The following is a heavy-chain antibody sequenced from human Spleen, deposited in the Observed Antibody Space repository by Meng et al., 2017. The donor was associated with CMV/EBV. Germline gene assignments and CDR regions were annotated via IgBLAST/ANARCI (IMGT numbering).Heavy chain of an antibody. V-gene: IGHV3-33*01. CDR1: GVSFSVCR. D-gene: IGHD3-10*01. CDR3: ARPTEGPGSFLIDH. J-gene: IGHJ4*02. CDR2: IWDDGSYK. Sequence: VTGVSFSVCRMPGVGQAPGKGLEWGAVIWDDGSYKCYGNSVKGRFIISRDKYKNTVYLQMNSLRDEDSAVYYCARPTEGPGSFLIDHWGQGTLVTVSS.